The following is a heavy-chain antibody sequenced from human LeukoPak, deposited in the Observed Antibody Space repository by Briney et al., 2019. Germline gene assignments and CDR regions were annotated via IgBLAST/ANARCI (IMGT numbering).Heavy chain of an antibody. CDR2: TYYRSKWYN. V-gene: IGHV6-1*01. CDR3: VRRGLGESFDM. CDR1: GDSVSINVAT. J-gene: IGHJ3*02. Sequence: SPTLSLTFAISGDSVSINVATWDWIRQYPSRGLEWLGRTYYRSKWYNDYAVPVNTRITIDPDTSKNQFSLKLDSVPPEDTAVYYCVRRGLGESFDMWGQGTMVTVSS. D-gene: IGHD2-21*01.